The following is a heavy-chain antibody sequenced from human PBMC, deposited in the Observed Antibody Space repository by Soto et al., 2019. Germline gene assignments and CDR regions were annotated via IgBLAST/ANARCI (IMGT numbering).Heavy chain of an antibody. CDR3: TRENIENSDGLYDAFDI. J-gene: IGHJ3*02. CDR2: MNPKSGGA. CDR1: GYTFTDYY. V-gene: IGHV1-2*02. Sequence: ASVKVSCKTSGYTFTDYYTHWVRQAPGQGLEWMGWMNPKSGGAYFAQKFQGRVTLTRDTSIGTAYIEVNSLTSHDTPVYFCTRENIENSDGLYDAFDICGQGTTVTVS. D-gene: IGHD5-18*01.